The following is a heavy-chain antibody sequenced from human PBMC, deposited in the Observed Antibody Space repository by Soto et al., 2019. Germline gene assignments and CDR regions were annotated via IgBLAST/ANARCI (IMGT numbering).Heavy chain of an antibody. CDR3: ARQGFGPLHGLVDV. V-gene: IGHV4-59*08. D-gene: IGHD3-10*01. J-gene: IGHJ6*02. CDR1: GGSISSYY. CDR2: VHHSWGS. Sequence: QVQLQESGPGLVKPSETLSLSCTVSGGSISSYYWSWFRQSPGKRMEWIGYVHHSWGSSYNPSLQTRVAISLDTSKSQFSLKVTSVTATDTAFYYCARQGFGPLHGLVDVWGQGTTVTVSS.